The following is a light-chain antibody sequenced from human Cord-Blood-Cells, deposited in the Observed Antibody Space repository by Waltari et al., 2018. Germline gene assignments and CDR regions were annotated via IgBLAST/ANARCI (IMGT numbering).Light chain of an antibody. CDR2: DVS. Sequence: QSALTQPASVSGSPGQSITISCTGTSSHVGGYNYVSWYQQHPGKAPKLMIYDVSNRPSGVSNRFSGSKSGNTASLTISGLQAEDEADYYCSSYTSSSTPYVFRTGTKVTVL. J-gene: IGLJ1*01. CDR3: SSYTSSSTPYV. V-gene: IGLV2-14*03. CDR1: SSHVGGYNY.